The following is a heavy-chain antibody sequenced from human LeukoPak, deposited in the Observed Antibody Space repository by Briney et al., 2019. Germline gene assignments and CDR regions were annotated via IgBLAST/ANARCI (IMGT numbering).Heavy chain of an antibody. J-gene: IGHJ4*02. Sequence: GGSLRLSCAASGFTFSSYWMHWVRQAPGKGLVWVSRINSDGSSTSYADPVRGRFSISRDNAKNTLYLQMNSLRAEDTAVYYCARGLSGYANSLGYWGQGTLVTVSA. CDR3: ARGLSGYANSLGY. V-gene: IGHV3-74*01. CDR2: INSDGSST. D-gene: IGHD2-2*01. CDR1: GFTFSSYW.